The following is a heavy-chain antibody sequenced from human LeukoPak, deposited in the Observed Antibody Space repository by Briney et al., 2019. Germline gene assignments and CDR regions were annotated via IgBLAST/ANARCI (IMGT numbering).Heavy chain of an antibody. CDR1: GGSISSSSYY. V-gene: IGHV4-39*07. CDR2: IYYSGST. Sequence: SETLSLTCTVSGGSISSSSYYWGWLRQPPGTGLEWIGSIYYSGSTYYNPSLKSRVTISVDTSKNQFSLKLSSVTAADTAVYYCARGLRFLEWLLWFDYWGQGTLVTVSS. D-gene: IGHD3-3*01. CDR3: ARGLRFLEWLLWFDY. J-gene: IGHJ4*02.